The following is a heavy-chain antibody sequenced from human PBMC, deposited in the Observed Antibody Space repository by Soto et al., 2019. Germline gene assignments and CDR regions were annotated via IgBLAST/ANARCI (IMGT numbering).Heavy chain of an antibody. J-gene: IGHJ4*02. CDR3: ARESGNWNYAPYYFDY. CDR1: GDSVSRNSAA. V-gene: IGHV6-1*01. CDR2: TYYRSKWYN. Sequence: PSPTLSLTCAISGDSVSRNSAAWNWIRQSPSRGLEWLGRTYYRSKWYNDYAVSVKSRITINPDTSKNQFSLQLNSVTPEDTAVYYCARESGNWNYAPYYFDYWGQGTLVTVSS. D-gene: IGHD1-7*01.